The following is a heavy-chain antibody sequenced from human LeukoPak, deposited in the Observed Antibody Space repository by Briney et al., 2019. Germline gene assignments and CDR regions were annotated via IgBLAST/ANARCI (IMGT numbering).Heavy chain of an antibody. CDR3: ARDEDWSGYYGAFDI. J-gene: IGHJ3*02. Sequence: VGSLRLSCAASGFTFSIYWMHWVRQAPGKGLVWVSRINSDGSSTSYADSVKGRFTISRDNAKNTLYLQMNSLRAEDTAVYYCARDEDWSGYYGAFDIWRQGTMVTVTA. CDR2: INSDGSST. CDR1: GFTFSIYW. D-gene: IGHD3-3*01. V-gene: IGHV3-74*01.